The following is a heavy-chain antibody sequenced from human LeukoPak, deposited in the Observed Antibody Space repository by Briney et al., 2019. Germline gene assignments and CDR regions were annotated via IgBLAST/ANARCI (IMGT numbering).Heavy chain of an antibody. CDR1: GGSISSYY. CDR2: IYYRGST. Sequence: PSETLSLTCTVSGGSISSYYWSWIRQPPGKGLEWIGYIYYRGSTNYNPSLKSRVTISVDTSKNQFSLKLSSVTAADTAVYYCASYTAITPTFDYWGQGTLVTVSS. CDR3: ASYTAITPTFDY. D-gene: IGHD5-18*01. J-gene: IGHJ4*02. V-gene: IGHV4-59*01.